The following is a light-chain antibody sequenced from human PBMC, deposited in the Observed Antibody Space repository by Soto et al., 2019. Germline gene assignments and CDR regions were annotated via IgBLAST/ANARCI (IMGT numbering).Light chain of an antibody. CDR1: RSVPSSY. CDR3: QQYGTAPLT. V-gene: IGKV3-20*01. CDR2: TAS. J-gene: IGKJ4*01. Sequence: EIVLTQSPGLLSLSPGERATLSCRASRSVPSSYVAWYQQKPGQAPRLLIFTASTRATGIPDRFSGSGFGTDFTLTISRLEPEDSAVYYCQQYGTAPLTFGGGAKVEI.